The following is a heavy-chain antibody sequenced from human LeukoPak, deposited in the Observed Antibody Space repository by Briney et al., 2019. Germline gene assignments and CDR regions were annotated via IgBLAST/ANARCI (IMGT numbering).Heavy chain of an antibody. J-gene: IGHJ6*02. CDR3: ARGVTWIQLWLAGMDV. D-gene: IGHD5-18*01. Sequence: ASVKVSCKASGYTFTSYGISWVRQAPGQGLEWMGWISAYNGNTNYAQKLQGRVTMTTDTSTSTAYMELRSLRSDDTAVYYCARGVTWIQLWLAGMDVWGQGATVTVSS. V-gene: IGHV1-18*01. CDR2: ISAYNGNT. CDR1: GYTFTSYG.